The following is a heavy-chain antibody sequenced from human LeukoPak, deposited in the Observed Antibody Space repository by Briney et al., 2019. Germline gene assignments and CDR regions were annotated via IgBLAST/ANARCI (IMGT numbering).Heavy chain of an antibody. J-gene: IGHJ4*02. Sequence: PGGSLRLSCAASGFTFSSYAMSWVRQAPGKGLEWVSAISGSGGSTYYADSVKGRFTISRDDSKNTLYLQMNSLRAEDTAVYYCARGRLTVTTRAPFDYWGQGTLVTVSS. CDR3: ARGRLTVTTRAPFDY. CDR2: ISGSGGST. CDR1: GFTFSSYA. D-gene: IGHD4-17*01. V-gene: IGHV3-23*01.